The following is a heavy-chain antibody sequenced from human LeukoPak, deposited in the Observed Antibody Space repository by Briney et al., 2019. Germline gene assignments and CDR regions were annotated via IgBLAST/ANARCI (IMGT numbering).Heavy chain of an antibody. V-gene: IGHV3-7*01. J-gene: IGHJ4*02. Sequence: GGSLRLSCAGSGFTFSSYSMNWVRQAPGKGLEWVANIQQDGSEQYYVDSVKGRFTISRDNAKNSLYLQMNSLRAGDTAVYYCVTGPFDYWGQGTLVTVSS. CDR2: IQQDGSEQ. D-gene: IGHD3-10*01. CDR3: VTGPFDY. CDR1: GFTFSSYS.